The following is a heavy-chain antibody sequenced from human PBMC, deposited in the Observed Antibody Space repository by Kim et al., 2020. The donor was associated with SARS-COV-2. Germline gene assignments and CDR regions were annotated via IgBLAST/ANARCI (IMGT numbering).Heavy chain of an antibody. D-gene: IGHD3-16*01. J-gene: IGHJ4*02. Sequence: YYADSVRGRFTISRDHFANTLYLQMNSLRADDTAVYHCAKRAATGAGPYYYDSWGPGTQVTVSS. V-gene: IGHV3-23*01. CDR3: AKRAATGAGPYYYDS.